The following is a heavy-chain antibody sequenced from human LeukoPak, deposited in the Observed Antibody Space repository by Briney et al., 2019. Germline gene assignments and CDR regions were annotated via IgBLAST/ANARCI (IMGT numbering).Heavy chain of an antibody. CDR3: ARAAAADKGGY. J-gene: IGHJ4*02. CDR1: GFTFSSYS. V-gene: IGHV3-21*01. Sequence: PGGSLRLSCAASGFTFSSYSMNWVRQAPGKGLEWVSSISSSSSYIYYADSVKGRFTIFRDNAKNSLYLQMNSLRAEDTAVYYCARAAAADKGGYWGQGTLVTATS. D-gene: IGHD6-13*01. CDR2: ISSSSSYI.